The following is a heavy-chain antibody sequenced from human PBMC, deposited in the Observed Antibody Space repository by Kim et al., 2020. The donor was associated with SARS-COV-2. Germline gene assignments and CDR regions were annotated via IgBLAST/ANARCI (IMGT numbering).Heavy chain of an antibody. Sequence: GGSLRLSCAASGFSFSRYAMTWVRQTPGRGLEWVSTISGSGDSIYVADSVKGRFTISRDNSENTLYLQMNSLRAEDTAIYYCAKVETAIFRIVVLPVGLALDAWGQGTTVVVSS. CDR1: GFSFSRYA. D-gene: IGHD3-3*01. J-gene: IGHJ6*02. CDR2: ISGSGDSI. CDR3: AKVETAIFRIVVLPVGLALDA. V-gene: IGHV3-23*01.